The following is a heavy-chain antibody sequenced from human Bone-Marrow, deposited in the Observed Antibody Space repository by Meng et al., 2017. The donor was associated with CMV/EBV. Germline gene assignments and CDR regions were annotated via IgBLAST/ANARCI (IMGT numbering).Heavy chain of an antibody. V-gene: IGHV3-48*03. CDR3: ARGRDGYNSNWFDP. D-gene: IGHD5-24*01. Sequence: GESLKISCAASGFTFSSYEMNWVRQAPGKGLEWVSYISSSGSTIYYADSVKGRFTISRDNAKNSLYLQMNSLRAEDTAVYYCARGRDGYNSNWFDPWGQGTLVTVSS. CDR2: ISSSGSTI. CDR1: GFTFSSYE. J-gene: IGHJ5*02.